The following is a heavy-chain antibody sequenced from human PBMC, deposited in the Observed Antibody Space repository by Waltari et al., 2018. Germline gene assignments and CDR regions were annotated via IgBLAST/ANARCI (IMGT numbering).Heavy chain of an antibody. CDR3: VRCLANSLYNWLDP. V-gene: IGHV3-74*03. CDR1: GFSFSTSW. CDR2: INNDGGDI. D-gene: IGHD3-16*01. Sequence: EVQLVESGGGLVQPGGSLRLSCAASGFSFSTSWMHWVRQAPGTGLVVVSRINNDGGDITYSNSVQGRFTISRDNAKNTLYLQMNSLSVEDTAVYYCVRCLANSLYNWLDPWGQGTLVTVSS. J-gene: IGHJ5*02.